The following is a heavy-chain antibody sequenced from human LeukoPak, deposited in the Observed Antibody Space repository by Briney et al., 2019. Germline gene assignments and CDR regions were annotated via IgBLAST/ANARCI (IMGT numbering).Heavy chain of an antibody. D-gene: IGHD3-22*01. J-gene: IGHJ4*02. Sequence: ASVKVSCKASGYTFTSYGISWVRQAPGQGLEWMGWISAYNGNTNYAQKLQGRVTMTTDTSTSTAYMELRSLRSDDTAVFYCARVRGYYDSSGPRDYWGQGTLVTVSS. CDR3: ARVRGYYDSSGPRDY. CDR1: GYTFTSYG. V-gene: IGHV1-18*01. CDR2: ISAYNGNT.